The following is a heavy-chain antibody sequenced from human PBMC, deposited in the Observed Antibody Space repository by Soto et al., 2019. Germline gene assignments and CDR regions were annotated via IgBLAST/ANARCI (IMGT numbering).Heavy chain of an antibody. J-gene: IGHJ6*02. CDR3: ASFYTTFRGDIEAADLYYYYGVDV. CDR1: GFTFSSYS. CDR2: ISSSSSTI. D-gene: IGHD6-25*01. Sequence: EVQLVESGGGLVQPGGSLRLSCAASGFTFSSYSMNWVRQAPGKGLEWVSYISSSSSTIYYAYAATGRCTISRDNAKNAVYMQMNSLRDEDTAVYYCASFYTTFRGDIEAADLYYYYGVDVWGQWTTVTVSS. V-gene: IGHV3-48*02.